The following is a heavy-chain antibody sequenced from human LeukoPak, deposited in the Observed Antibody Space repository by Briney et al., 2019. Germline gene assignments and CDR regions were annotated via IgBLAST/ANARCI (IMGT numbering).Heavy chain of an antibody. V-gene: IGHV3-7*01. CDR3: ARTITMIVVVPDAFDI. CDR1: GFTLSNFW. Sequence: GGSLRLSCATSGFTLSNFWMSWVRRAPGGGLEGVASINQGASQKYYLDSVKGRFTISRDNSKNTLYLQMNSLRAEDTAVYYCARTITMIVVVPDAFDIWAKGQWSPSLQ. CDR2: INQGASQK. D-gene: IGHD3-22*01. J-gene: IGHJ3*02.